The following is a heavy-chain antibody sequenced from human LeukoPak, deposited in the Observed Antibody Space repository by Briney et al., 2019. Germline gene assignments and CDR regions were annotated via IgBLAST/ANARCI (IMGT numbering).Heavy chain of an antibody. J-gene: IGHJ2*01. CDR3: ARVGDHFHWYLDL. Sequence: GGSLRLSCAASAFTVSTNYMNSVRQAPGKGLEWVSILYSGSDTYYAASVKGRFTISRDSSKNILSLQMNNLRAEDTAVYYCARVGDHFHWYLDLWGRGTLVTVSS. D-gene: IGHD3-10*01. V-gene: IGHV3-53*01. CDR2: LYSGSDT. CDR1: AFTVSTNY.